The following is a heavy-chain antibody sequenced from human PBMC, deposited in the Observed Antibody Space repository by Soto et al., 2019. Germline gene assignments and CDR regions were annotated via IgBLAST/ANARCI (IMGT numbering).Heavy chain of an antibody. Sequence: SGPTLVNPTETLTLTCTVSGFSLSNARMGVSWIRQPPGKALEWLAHIFSNDEKSYSTSLKSRLTISKDTSKSQVVLTMTNMDPVDTATYYCARTRYGSGSYYNPWFDPWGQGTLVTVSS. CDR3: ARTRYGSGSYYNPWFDP. J-gene: IGHJ5*02. CDR2: IFSNDEK. D-gene: IGHD3-10*01. CDR1: GFSLSNARMG. V-gene: IGHV2-26*01.